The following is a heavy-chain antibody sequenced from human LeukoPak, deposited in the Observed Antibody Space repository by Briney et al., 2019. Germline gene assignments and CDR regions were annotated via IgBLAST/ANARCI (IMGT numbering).Heavy chain of an antibody. Sequence: GGSLRLSCAASGFTFSSYAMHWVRQAPGKGLEYVSAISSNGGSTYYANSVKGRFTISRDSSKNTLYLQMGSLRAEDMAVYYCAREEVTGAPFDYWGQGTLVTVSS. CDR1: GFTFSSYA. J-gene: IGHJ4*02. D-gene: IGHD1-1*01. CDR3: AREEVTGAPFDY. CDR2: ISSNGGST. V-gene: IGHV3-64*01.